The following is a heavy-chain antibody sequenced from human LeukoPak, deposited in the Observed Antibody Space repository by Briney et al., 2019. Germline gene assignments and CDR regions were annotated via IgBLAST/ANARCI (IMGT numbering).Heavy chain of an antibody. D-gene: IGHD2-15*01. V-gene: IGHV4-39*07. Sequence: SETLSLTCTVSGGSISSSSYYWGWIRQPPGKGLEWIGSIYYSGSTYYNPSLKSRVTTSVDTSKNQFSLKLSSVTAADTAVYYCARDGSASYWFDPWGQGTLVTVSS. CDR2: IYYSGST. CDR1: GGSISSSSYY. CDR3: ARDGSASYWFDP. J-gene: IGHJ5*02.